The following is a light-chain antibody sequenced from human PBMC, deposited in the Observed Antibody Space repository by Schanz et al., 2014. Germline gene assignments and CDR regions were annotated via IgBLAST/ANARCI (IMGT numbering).Light chain of an antibody. V-gene: IGKV3-15*01. CDR1: QSVRTN. CDR2: GAS. Sequence: EIVMTQSPATLSVSPGERATLSCRASQSVRTNLAWYQQRLGQAPRLLIYGASTRATGIPARFSGSGSETEFTLTISSLQSEDFAVYYCQQRSNWHLTFGGGTKVEIK. J-gene: IGKJ4*01. CDR3: QQRSNWHLT.